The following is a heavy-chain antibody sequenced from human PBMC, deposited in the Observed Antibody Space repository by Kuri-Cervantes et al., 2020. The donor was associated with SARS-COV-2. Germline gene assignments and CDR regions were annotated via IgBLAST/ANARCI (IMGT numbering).Heavy chain of an antibody. CDR2: IRSKANSYAT. V-gene: IGHV3-73*01. CDR1: GFTFSGSA. J-gene: IGHJ4*02. CDR3: AKDHGYSSSWPIDY. D-gene: IGHD6-13*01. Sequence: GESLKISCAASGFTFSGSAMHWVRQASGKGLEWVGRIRSKANSYATAYAASVKGRFTISRDDSKNTAYLQMNSLKTEDTAVYYCAKDHGYSSSWPIDYWGQGTLVTVSS.